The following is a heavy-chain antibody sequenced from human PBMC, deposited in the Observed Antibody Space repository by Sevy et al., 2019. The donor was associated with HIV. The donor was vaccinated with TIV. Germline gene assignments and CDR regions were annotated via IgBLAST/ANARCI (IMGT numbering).Heavy chain of an antibody. Sequence: GFLRLSCAASGFTFSHYAMHWVRQAPGKGLEWVAVISYDGINKYYAESVRGRFTISRDYSKNTLYLQMNSLRAEDTAVYYCAHPVLRFFDWFEIDYWGQGTLVTVSS. CDR2: ISYDGINK. CDR1: GFTFSHYA. D-gene: IGHD3-9*01. V-gene: IGHV3-30*04. CDR3: AHPVLRFFDWFEIDY. J-gene: IGHJ4*01.